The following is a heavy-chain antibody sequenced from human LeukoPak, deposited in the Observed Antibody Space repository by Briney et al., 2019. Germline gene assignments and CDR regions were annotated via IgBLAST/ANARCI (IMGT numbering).Heavy chain of an antibody. V-gene: IGHV3-74*01. CDR1: GFTFSNYW. CDR3: VREGGGSFLDSFDI. CDR2: INSDGLIT. J-gene: IGHJ3*02. D-gene: IGHD2-15*01. Sequence: GGSLRPSCAASGFTFSNYWMHWVRQAPGKGLVWVSRINSDGLITNYADSVKGRFTASRDNPKNTLYLQMNSLRVEDTAVYYCVREGGGSFLDSFDIWGQGKLVTVSS.